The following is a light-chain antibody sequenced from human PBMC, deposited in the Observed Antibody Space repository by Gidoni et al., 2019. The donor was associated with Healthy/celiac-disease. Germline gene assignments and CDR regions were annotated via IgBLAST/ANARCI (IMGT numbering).Light chain of an antibody. CDR3: QQSYSTPCT. CDR1: QSISSY. J-gene: IGKJ1*01. V-gene: IGKV1-39*01. CDR2: AAS. Sequence: DVQMTQSPSSLSASVGDRVTITCRASQSISSYLNWYQQKPGKAPKLLIYAASSLQSGVPSRFSGSGSGTDFTLTISSLQPEDFATYYCQQSYSTPCTFXXXTKVEIK.